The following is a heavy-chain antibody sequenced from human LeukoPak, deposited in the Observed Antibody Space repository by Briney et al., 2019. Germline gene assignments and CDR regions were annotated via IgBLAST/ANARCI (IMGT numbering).Heavy chain of an antibody. J-gene: IGHJ3*02. Sequence: SETLSLTCAVSGYSISSNNWWAWIRQPPGKGLEWIGYIYYSGSTYYNPYNPSLTSRVTMSVDTSKNQFSLKLGSVTEIDTAMYYCARNQAVAANRGAFDIWGQGTMVTVSS. CDR2: IYYSGST. CDR3: ARNQAVAANRGAFDI. D-gene: IGHD6-19*01. V-gene: IGHV4-28*01. CDR1: GYSISSNNW.